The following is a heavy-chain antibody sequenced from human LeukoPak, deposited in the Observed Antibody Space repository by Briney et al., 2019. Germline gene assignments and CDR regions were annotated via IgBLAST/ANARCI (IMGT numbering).Heavy chain of an antibody. CDR1: GYTFTSYD. Sequence: ASVKVSCKASGYTFTSYDINWVRQATGQGLEWMGWMNPNGGNTGYAQKFQGRVTMTRNTSISTAYMELSSLRSEDTAVYYCARVYCSSTSCYRYGMDVWGQGTTVTVSS. V-gene: IGHV1-8*01. CDR3: ARVYCSSTSCYRYGMDV. J-gene: IGHJ6*02. D-gene: IGHD2-2*02. CDR2: MNPNGGNT.